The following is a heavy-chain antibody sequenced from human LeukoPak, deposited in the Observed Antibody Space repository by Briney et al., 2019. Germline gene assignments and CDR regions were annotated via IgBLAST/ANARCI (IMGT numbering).Heavy chain of an antibody. CDR2: INTSGDST. CDR3: ARSQGGNTLWFDP. CDR1: GYTFTSYY. D-gene: IGHD4-23*01. J-gene: IGHJ5*02. Sequence: GASVKVSCKASGYTFTSYYMHWVRQAPGQGLEWMGIINTSGDSTTYAQKFQGRVSMTRDTSTSTVYLEVSSLRSEDTAVYYCARSQGGNTLWFDPWGQGTLVTVSS. V-gene: IGHV1-46*01.